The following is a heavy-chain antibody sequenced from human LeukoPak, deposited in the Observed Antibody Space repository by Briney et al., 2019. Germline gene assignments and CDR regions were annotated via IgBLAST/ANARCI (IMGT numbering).Heavy chain of an antibody. CDR2: IHYSGNT. CDR3: ARHDEYGGNPTFDY. Sequence: PSETLSLTCAVSGDSIDSGTYYWRWIRQPPGKGLEWIESIHYSGNTYYNSSLKSRVSISADMSKNQFSVMLTSVTSADTAVYYCARHDEYGGNPTFDYWGQGTLVTVSS. CDR1: GDSIDSGTYY. J-gene: IGHJ4*02. V-gene: IGHV4-39*01. D-gene: IGHD4-23*01.